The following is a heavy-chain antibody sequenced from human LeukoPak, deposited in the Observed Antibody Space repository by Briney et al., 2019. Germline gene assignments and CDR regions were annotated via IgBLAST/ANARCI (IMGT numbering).Heavy chain of an antibody. J-gene: IGHJ3*02. CDR2: INHSGST. V-gene: IGHV4-34*01. Sequence: SETLSLTCAVYGGSFSGYYWSWIRQPPRKGLEWIGEINHSGSTNYNPSLKSRVTISVDTSKNHFSLKLSSVTAADTAVYYCARGRLILRYFLGAFDIWGQGTMVTVSS. CDR1: GGSFSGYY. CDR3: ARGRLILRYFLGAFDI. D-gene: IGHD3-9*01.